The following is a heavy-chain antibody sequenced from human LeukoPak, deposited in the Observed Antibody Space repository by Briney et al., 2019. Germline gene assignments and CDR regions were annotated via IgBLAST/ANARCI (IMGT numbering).Heavy chain of an antibody. D-gene: IGHD2-21*01. V-gene: IGHV4-34*01. CDR2: INHSGST. Sequence: ASETLSLTCAVYGGSFSGYYWSWIRQPPGKGLEWIGEINHSGSTNYNPSLKSRVTISVDTSKNQFSLKLSSVTAADTAVYYCARGGGYCSNYFDYWGQGTLVTVSS. CDR1: GGSFSGYY. CDR3: ARGGGYCSNYFDY. J-gene: IGHJ4*02.